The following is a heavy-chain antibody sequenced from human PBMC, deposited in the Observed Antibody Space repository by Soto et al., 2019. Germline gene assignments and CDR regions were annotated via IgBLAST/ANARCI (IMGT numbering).Heavy chain of an antibody. CDR1: GYTLTNYY. Sequence: QVQLVQSGAEVKKPGASVRLSCKASGYTLTNYYLHWVRQAPGQGLEWMAMINPSGGSTRFAQKFRGRVTLTSDTSTSTVNMELSGLTSEDTAVHYCARSGNSSDWRLGGDGLDLWGQGTTVTVSS. D-gene: IGHD6-19*01. CDR3: ARSGNSSDWRLGGDGLDL. CDR2: INPSGGST. V-gene: IGHV1-46*01. J-gene: IGHJ6*02.